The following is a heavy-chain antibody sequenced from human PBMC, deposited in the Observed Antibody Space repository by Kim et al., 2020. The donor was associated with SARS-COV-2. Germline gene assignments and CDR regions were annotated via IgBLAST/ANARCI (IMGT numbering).Heavy chain of an antibody. V-gene: IGHV3-11*05. CDR3: ARVRAAAGKHFDY. J-gene: IGHJ4*02. Sequence: ADSVKGRFTISRDNAKNSLYLQMNSLRAEDTAVYYCARVRAAAGKHFDYWGQGTLVTVSS. D-gene: IGHD6-13*01.